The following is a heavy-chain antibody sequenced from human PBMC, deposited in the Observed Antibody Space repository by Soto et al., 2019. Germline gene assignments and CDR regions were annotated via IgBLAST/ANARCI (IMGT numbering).Heavy chain of an antibody. V-gene: IGHV4-34*01. CDR2: MSHSGGT. CDR3: ARVERGTATTVVDAFDI. D-gene: IGHD1-1*01. J-gene: IGHJ3*02. Sequence: QVQLQQWGAGLLKPSETLSLTCAVYGGFVTSGSYYWSWIRQPPGKGLEWIGEMSHSGGTHFNPSLKSLVTISVDTSKNQFTLKMRSVTAADTALYYCARVERGTATTVVDAFDIWGPGTMVTGSS. CDR1: GGFVTSGSYY.